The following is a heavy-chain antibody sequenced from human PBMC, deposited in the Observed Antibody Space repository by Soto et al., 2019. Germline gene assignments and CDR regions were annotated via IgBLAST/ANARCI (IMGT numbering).Heavy chain of an antibody. J-gene: IGHJ6*02. V-gene: IGHV4-4*07. CDR1: GGSISSYY. Sequence: SETLSLTCTVSGGSISSYYWSWIRQPAGKGLEWIGRIYTSGSTNYNPSLKSRVTMSVDTSKNQFSLKLSSVTAADTAVYYCARDYYGLWSYYYYYGMDVWGQGTTVTVSS. D-gene: IGHD3-10*01. CDR2: IYTSGST. CDR3: ARDYYGLWSYYYYYGMDV.